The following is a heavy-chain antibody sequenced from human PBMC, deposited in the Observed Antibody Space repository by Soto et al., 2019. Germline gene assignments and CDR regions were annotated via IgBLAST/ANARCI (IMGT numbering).Heavy chain of an antibody. CDR1: GYTFTGYY. Sequence: ASVKVSCKASGYTFTGYYMHWVRQAPGQGLEWMGRIIPILGIANYAQKFQGRVTITADKSTSTAYMELSSLRSEDTAVYYCARDRGYSGYDPWPTEIDYWGQGTLVTVSS. V-gene: IGHV1-69*04. D-gene: IGHD5-12*01. CDR2: IIPILGIA. J-gene: IGHJ4*02. CDR3: ARDRGYSGYDPWPTEIDY.